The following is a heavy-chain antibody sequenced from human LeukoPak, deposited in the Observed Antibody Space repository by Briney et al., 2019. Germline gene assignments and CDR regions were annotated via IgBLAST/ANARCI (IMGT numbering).Heavy chain of an antibody. CDR2: IYSSGST. V-gene: IGHV4-61*08. Sequence: SETLSLTCSVSGGSVSSSGYYWSWIRQPPGKGLEWIGYIYSSGSTNYNPSLKSRITISVDTSKNQFSLKLSSVTAADTAVYYCARFAYCGGHCWYYFDYWGQGSLVTVSS. D-gene: IGHD2-21*02. CDR3: ARFAYCGGHCWYYFDY. J-gene: IGHJ4*02. CDR1: GGSVSSSGYY.